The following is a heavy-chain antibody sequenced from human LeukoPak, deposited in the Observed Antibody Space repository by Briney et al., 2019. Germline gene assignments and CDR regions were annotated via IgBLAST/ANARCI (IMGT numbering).Heavy chain of an antibody. CDR3: ARGPLLLWFGELFSHYYYYGMDV. J-gene: IGHJ6*02. CDR2: MNPNSGNT. V-gene: IGHV1-8*01. D-gene: IGHD3-10*01. CDR1: GYTFTSYD. Sequence: ASVKVSCKASGYTFTSYDINWVRQATGQGLEWMGWMNPNSGNTGHAQKFQGRVTMTRNTSISTAYMELSSLRSEDTAVYYCARGPLLLWFGELFSHYYYYGMDVWGQGTTVTVSS.